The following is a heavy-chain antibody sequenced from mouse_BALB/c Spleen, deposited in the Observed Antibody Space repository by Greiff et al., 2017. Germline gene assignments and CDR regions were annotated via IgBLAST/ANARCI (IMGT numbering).Heavy chain of an antibody. Sequence: DVQLQESGGGLVQPGGSMKLSCVASGFTFSNYWMNWVRQSPEKGLEWVAEIRLKSNNYATHYAESVKGRFTISRDDSKSSVYLQMNNLRAEDTGIYYCTGGSSGDWYFDVWGAGTTVTVSS. D-gene: IGHD1-1*01. J-gene: IGHJ1*01. V-gene: IGHV6-6*02. CDR3: TGGSSGDWYFDV. CDR2: IRLKSNNYAT. CDR1: GFTFSNYW.